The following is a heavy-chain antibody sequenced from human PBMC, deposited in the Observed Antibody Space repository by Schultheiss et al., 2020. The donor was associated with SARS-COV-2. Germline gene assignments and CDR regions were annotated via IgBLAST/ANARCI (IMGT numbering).Heavy chain of an antibody. CDR1: GGSVSDYY. D-gene: IGHD3-22*01. J-gene: IGHJ4*02. Sequence: SETLSLTCSVSGGSVSDYYWSWIRQPPGKGLEWIGYIYYSGSTNYNPSLKSRVTISVDTSKNQFSLKLSSVTAADTAVYYCAVVVERGYFDYWGQGTLVTVSS. CDR2: IYYSGST. V-gene: IGHV4-59*08. CDR3: AVVVERGYFDY.